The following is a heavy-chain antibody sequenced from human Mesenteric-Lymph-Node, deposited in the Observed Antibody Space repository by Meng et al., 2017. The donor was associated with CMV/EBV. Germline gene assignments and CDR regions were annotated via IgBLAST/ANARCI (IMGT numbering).Heavy chain of an antibody. CDR3: AKDKEGATGY. J-gene: IGHJ4*02. Sequence: LSCAASGFTFSSYAMHWVRQAPGKGLEWVATISYDGSTKYYADSVKGRFTISRDNSKNTLYLQMNSLRAEDTAVYYCAKDKEGATGYWGQGTLVTVSS. V-gene: IGHV3-30*04. CDR2: ISYDGSTK. CDR1: GFTFSSYA. D-gene: IGHD1-26*01.